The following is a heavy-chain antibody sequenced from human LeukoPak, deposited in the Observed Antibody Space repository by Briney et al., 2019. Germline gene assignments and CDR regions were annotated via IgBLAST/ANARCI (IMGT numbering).Heavy chain of an antibody. CDR2: IYYSGST. D-gene: IGHD2-2*02. V-gene: IGHV4-31*02. CDR3: ARGGYCSSTSCYRNWFDP. J-gene: IGHJ5*02. CDR1: GFTFSSYS. Sequence: LRLSCAASGFTFSSYSMNWVRQHPGKGLEWIGYIYYSGSTYYNPSLKSRVTISVDTSKNQFSLKLSSVTAADTAVYYCARGGYCSSTSCYRNWFDPWGQGTLVTVSS.